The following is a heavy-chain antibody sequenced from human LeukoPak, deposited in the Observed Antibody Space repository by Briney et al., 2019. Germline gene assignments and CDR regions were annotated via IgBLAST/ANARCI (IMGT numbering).Heavy chain of an antibody. CDR1: GFIFSRYG. J-gene: IGHJ4*02. Sequence: GGSLRLSCVASGFIFSRYGMHWVRQAPGKGLEYVSAISNSGGSTYYANSVKGRFTISRDNSKNTLYLQMNSLRAEDTAVYYCAKDLEVGRLADNFDYWGQGTLVTVSS. CDR2: ISNSGGST. D-gene: IGHD1-26*01. CDR3: AKDLEVGRLADNFDY. V-gene: IGHV3-64*01.